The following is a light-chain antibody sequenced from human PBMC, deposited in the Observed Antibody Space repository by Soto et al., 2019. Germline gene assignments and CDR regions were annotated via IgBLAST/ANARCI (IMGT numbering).Light chain of an antibody. J-gene: IGKJ1*01. CDR1: QRISTW. CDR2: DAS. V-gene: IGKV1-5*01. CDR3: QQYSNWPPWT. Sequence: DIQMTQSPSTLSASVGDGVTITCRASQRISTWLAWYQQKPGKAPKLLISDASSLETGVPSRFSGSGSGTEFTLTITSLQSEDFAVYYCQQYSNWPPWTFGQGTKVDIK.